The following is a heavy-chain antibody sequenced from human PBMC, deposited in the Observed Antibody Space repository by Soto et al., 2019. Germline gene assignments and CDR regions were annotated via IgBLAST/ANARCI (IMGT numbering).Heavy chain of an antibody. CDR2: ISPK. Sequence: HPGGSPRLSCAVSGFSFRTYGFHWVRQPPSKGLQWVAVISPKGHSDSVEGRSTISRDNSKDTLYLQMNNLRVEDTAVYYCARDDAFANENAFDLWGQGTKVTVSS. D-gene: IGHD1-1*01. J-gene: IGHJ3*01. V-gene: IGHV3-33*01. CDR3: ARDDAFANENAFDL. CDR1: GFSFRTYG.